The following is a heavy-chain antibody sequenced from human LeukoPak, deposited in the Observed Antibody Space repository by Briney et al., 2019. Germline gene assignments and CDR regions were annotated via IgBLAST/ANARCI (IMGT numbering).Heavy chain of an antibody. D-gene: IGHD5-24*01. J-gene: IGHJ4*02. CDR3: AKGGMGSQQMGPFDY. CDR2: ISGSGGST. V-gene: IGHV3-23*01. Sequence: GGTLRLSCAASGFTFSSYDMSWVRQAPGKGLEWVSAISGSGGSTYYADSVKGRFTISRDNSKNTLYLQMNSLRAEDTAVYYCAKGGMGSQQMGPFDYWGQGTLVTVSS. CDR1: GFTFSSYD.